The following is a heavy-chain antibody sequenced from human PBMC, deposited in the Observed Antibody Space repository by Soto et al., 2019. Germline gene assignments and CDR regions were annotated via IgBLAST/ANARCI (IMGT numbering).Heavy chain of an antibody. Sequence: PSETLSLTCAVYCGSFSGYYWSWIRQPPGKGLEWIGEINHSGSTNYNPSLKSRVTISVDTSKNQFSLKLSSVTAADTAVYYCAREYYYDSSGYSTYFDYWGQGTLVTVSS. CDR2: INHSGST. CDR1: CGSFSGYY. D-gene: IGHD3-22*01. CDR3: AREYYYDSSGYSTYFDY. J-gene: IGHJ4*02. V-gene: IGHV4-34*01.